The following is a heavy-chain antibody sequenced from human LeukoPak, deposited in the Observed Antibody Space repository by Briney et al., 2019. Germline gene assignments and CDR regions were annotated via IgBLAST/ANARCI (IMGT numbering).Heavy chain of an antibody. D-gene: IGHD1-1*01. J-gene: IGHJ4*02. Sequence: ASVKVSCKASGYTVTGYYMHWGRQAPGQGLEWMGWINPNSGGTNYAQKFQGRVTMTRDTSISTAYMELSRLRSDDTAVYYCARVRTTGTTHFDYWGQGTLVTVSS. CDR3: ARVRTTGTTHFDY. CDR1: GYTVTGYY. CDR2: INPNSGGT. V-gene: IGHV1-2*02.